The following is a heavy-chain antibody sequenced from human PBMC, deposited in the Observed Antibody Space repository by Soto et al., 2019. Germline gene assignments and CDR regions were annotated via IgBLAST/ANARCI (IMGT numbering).Heavy chain of an antibody. CDR3: AKDRSSGTTYYYYGMDV. CDR2: ISYDGSNE. J-gene: IGHJ6*02. V-gene: IGHV3-30*18. Sequence: HPGGSLRLSCAASGFTFSSYGMHWVRQAPGKGLEWVAVISYDGSNEYYADSVKGRFTISRDNSKNTLYLQMNSLRAEDTAVYYCAKDRSSGTTYYYYGMDVWGQGTTVTVSS. CDR1: GFTFSSYG. D-gene: IGHD1-7*01.